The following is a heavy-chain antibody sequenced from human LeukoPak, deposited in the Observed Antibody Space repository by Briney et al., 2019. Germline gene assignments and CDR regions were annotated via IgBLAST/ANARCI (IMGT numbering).Heavy chain of an antibody. CDR3: ARVKSVAATRWYFDY. D-gene: IGHD2-15*01. CDR1: GYTFTTYA. J-gene: IGHJ4*02. CDR2: IKTGNGYT. Sequence: GSVKVSSKTSGYTFTTYAIHWVRQAPGERLERMGWIKTGNGYTKYSQEFPGKATITRDTSTSTAYMELSSLRSDDTAVYYCARVKSVAATRWYFDYWGQGTLVTVSS. V-gene: IGHV1-3*04.